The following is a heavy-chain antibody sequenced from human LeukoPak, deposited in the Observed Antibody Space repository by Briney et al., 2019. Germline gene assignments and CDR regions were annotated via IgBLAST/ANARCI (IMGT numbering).Heavy chain of an antibody. D-gene: IGHD6-19*01. CDR3: AGWQWLDSLDY. CDR2: IYYSGST. CDR1: GGSISSSSYY. V-gene: IGHV4-39*07. Sequence: SETLSLTCTVSGGSISSSSYYWGWIRQPPGKGLEWIGSIYYSGSTYYNPSLKSRVTISVDTSKNQFSLKLSSVTAADTAVYYCAGWQWLDSLDYWGQGTLVTVSS. J-gene: IGHJ4*02.